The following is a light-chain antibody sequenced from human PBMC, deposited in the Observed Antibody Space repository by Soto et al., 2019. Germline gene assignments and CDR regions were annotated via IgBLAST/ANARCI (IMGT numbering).Light chain of an antibody. J-gene: IGKJ2*01. CDR2: GAS. CDR3: QQYNNWPPMYT. CDR1: QSVSSN. Sequence: EIVMTQSPATQSVSPGERATLSCRASQSVSSNLAWYQQKPGQAPRLLIYGASTRATVIPARFSGSGSGTEFTLTISSLQSKDFAVYYCQQYNNWPPMYTFGQGTKLEIK. V-gene: IGKV3-15*01.